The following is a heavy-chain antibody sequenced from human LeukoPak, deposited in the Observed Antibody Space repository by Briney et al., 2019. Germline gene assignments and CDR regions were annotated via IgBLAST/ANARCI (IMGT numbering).Heavy chain of an antibody. CDR2: ISSSGSTI. Sequence: PGGSLRLPCAASGFTFSSYEMNWVRQAPGKGLEWVSYISSSGSTIYYADSVKGRFTISRDNAKNSLYLQMNSLRAEDTAVYYCALAAAGTAYYYYYYGMDVWGQGTTVTVSS. D-gene: IGHD6-13*01. CDR1: GFTFSSYE. V-gene: IGHV3-48*03. CDR3: ALAAAGTAYYYYYYGMDV. J-gene: IGHJ6*02.